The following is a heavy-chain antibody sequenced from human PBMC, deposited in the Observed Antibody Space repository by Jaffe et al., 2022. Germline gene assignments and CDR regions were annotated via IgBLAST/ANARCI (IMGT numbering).Heavy chain of an antibody. D-gene: IGHD3-9*01. CDR3: ARGQGYRVLRYFDWLPKNWFDP. CDR2: MNPNSGNT. V-gene: IGHV1-8*01. Sequence: QVQLVQSGAEVKKPGASVKVSCKASGYTFTSYDINWVRQATGQGLEWMGWMNPNSGNTGYAQKFQGRVTMTRNTSISTAYMELSSLRSEDTAVYYCARGQGYRVLRYFDWLPKNWFDPWGQGTLVTVSS. CDR1: GYTFTSYD. J-gene: IGHJ5*02.